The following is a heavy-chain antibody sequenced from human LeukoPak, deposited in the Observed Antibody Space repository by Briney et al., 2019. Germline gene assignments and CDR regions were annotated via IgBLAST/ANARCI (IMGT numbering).Heavy chain of an antibody. CDR1: GFTFSSYG. J-gene: IGHJ4*02. CDR2: IRYDGSNR. Sequence: GGSLRLSCAASGFTFSSYGMYWVRQAPGKGLEWVAFIRYDGSNRHYADSVKGRFTISRDNSKNTLYLQMNSLRAQDTAVYYCAKDKASLSGWLDYGGQGTLVTVSS. CDR3: AKDKASLSGWLDY. V-gene: IGHV3-30*02. D-gene: IGHD6-19*01.